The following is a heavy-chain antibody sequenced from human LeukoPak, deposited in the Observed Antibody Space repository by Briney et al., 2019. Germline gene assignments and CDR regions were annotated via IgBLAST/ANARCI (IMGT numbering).Heavy chain of an antibody. V-gene: IGHV4-39*01. D-gene: IGHD1-1*01. CDR3: VKSGTLLREGFNY. Sequence: PSETLSLTCTVSGGSISSSSDYWGWIRQPPGKVLEWIGIMDHSGITYSNPSLRSRVTFSLDTSKNQFSLNLHSMTAADTAVYYCVKSGTLLREGFNYWGQGTLVTVSS. J-gene: IGHJ4*02. CDR2: MDHSGIT. CDR1: GGSISSSSDY.